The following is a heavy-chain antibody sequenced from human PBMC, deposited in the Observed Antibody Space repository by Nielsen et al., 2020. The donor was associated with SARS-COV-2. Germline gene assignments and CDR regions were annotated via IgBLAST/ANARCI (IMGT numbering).Heavy chain of an antibody. V-gene: IGHV4-61*08. CDR2: IYYSGST. CDR3: AREGYSNYELHFDY. CDR1: GGSISSGGYY. D-gene: IGHD4-11*01. Sequence: SETLSLTCTVSGGSISSGGYYWSWIRQHPGKGLEWIGYIYYSGSTNYNPSLKSRVTISVDTSKNQFSLKLSSVTAADTAVYYCAREGYSNYELHFDYWGQGTLVTVSS. J-gene: IGHJ4*02.